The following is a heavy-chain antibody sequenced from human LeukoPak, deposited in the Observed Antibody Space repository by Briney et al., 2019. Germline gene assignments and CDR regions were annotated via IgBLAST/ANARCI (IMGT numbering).Heavy chain of an antibody. V-gene: IGHV3-23*01. J-gene: IGHJ4*02. D-gene: IGHD3-3*01. Sequence: PGGSLRLSCVASGFAFPTYAMMWVRQVPGKGLEWVSSIRVSDGARFYADSVKGRFTMSRDNPKNTLFLQMNSLRPEDTAVYYCARDLMRFLEWVNWGQGTLVTVSS. CDR1: GFAFPTYA. CDR3: ARDLMRFLEWVN. CDR2: IRVSDGAR.